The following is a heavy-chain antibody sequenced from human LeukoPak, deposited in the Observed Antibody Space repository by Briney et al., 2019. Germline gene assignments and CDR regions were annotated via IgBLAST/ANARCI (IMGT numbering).Heavy chain of an antibody. V-gene: IGHV1-69*05. J-gene: IGHJ4*02. CDR1: GGTFSSYA. Sequence: ASVKVSCKASGGTFSSYAISWVRQAPGQGLEWMGGIIPIFGTANYAQKFQGRVTITTDESTSTAYMELSSLRSEDTAVYYCARVGERGYSGYDYGGKNVYWGQGTLVTVSS. CDR3: ARVGERGYSGYDYGGKNVY. D-gene: IGHD5-12*01. CDR2: IIPIFGTA.